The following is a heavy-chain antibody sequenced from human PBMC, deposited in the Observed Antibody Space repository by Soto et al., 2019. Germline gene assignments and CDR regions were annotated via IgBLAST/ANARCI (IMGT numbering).Heavy chain of an antibody. CDR3: ARPTYYYDSSGPPAY. Sequence: ASVKVSCKASGYTFTSYAMLWVRQAPGQRLEWMGWINAGNGNTKYSQKFQGRFTVSRDNAKNSLYLQMNSLRAEDTAVYYCARPTYYYDSSGPPAYWGQGTLVTVSS. CDR1: GYTFTSYA. CDR2: INAGNGNT. D-gene: IGHD3-22*01. J-gene: IGHJ4*02. V-gene: IGHV1-3*01.